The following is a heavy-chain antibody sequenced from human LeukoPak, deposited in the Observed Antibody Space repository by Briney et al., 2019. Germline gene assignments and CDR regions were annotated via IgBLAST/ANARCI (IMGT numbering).Heavy chain of an antibody. D-gene: IGHD6-19*01. CDR1: GYSISSGYY. CDR3: ARIMGMGSSGWYYHFDY. J-gene: IGHJ4*02. CDR2: IYHSGST. V-gene: IGHV4-38-2*02. Sequence: PSETLSLTCTVSGYSISSGYYWGWIRQPPGKGLEWIGSIYHSGSTYYNPSLKSRVTISVDTSKNQFSLKLSSVTAADTAVYYCARIMGMGSSGWYYHFDYWGQGTLVTVSS.